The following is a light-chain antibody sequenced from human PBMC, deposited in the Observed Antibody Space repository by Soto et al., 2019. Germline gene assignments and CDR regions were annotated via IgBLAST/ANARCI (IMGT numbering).Light chain of an antibody. CDR3: QQRYSWPPLT. J-gene: IGKJ4*01. V-gene: IGKV3-11*01. CDR2: DTS. CDR1: QSVSRY. Sequence: EIVLTQSPVTLSLSPGERATLSCRASQSVSRYLAWYQQKPGQAPRLLIYDTSNRATGIPARFSGSGSGTDFTLTISVLEPEDFAVYYCQQRYSWPPLTFGGGTTVEMK.